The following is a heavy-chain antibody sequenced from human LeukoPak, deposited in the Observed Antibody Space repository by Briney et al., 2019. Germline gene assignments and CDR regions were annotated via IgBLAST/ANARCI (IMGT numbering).Heavy chain of an antibody. V-gene: IGHV3-74*01. CDR3: ARGASDWYFDL. CDR2: ITSNGYST. J-gene: IGHJ2*01. CDR1: GFTFSNYW. Sequence: PGGSLRLSCAASGFTFSNYWMHWVRQAPGKGLVWVSRITSNGYSTTYADSVRGRFAISRDNAKNSLYLQMSSLRAEDTAVYYCARGASDWYFDLWGRGTLVTVSS.